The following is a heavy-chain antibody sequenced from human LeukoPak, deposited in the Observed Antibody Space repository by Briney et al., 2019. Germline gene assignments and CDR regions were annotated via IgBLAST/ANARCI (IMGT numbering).Heavy chain of an antibody. J-gene: IGHJ4*02. V-gene: IGHV3-74*01. CDR3: ARQIMVRATRMDFDD. Sequence: PGGSLRLSCAASGFTFSSYWMHWVRQAPGKGLVWVSRINTDGSRTNYADSVKGRFSISRDNAKNTLYLQMNSLRAEDTAVYYCARQIMVRATRMDFDDWGQGTLVTVSS. D-gene: IGHD1-26*01. CDR1: GFTFSSYW. CDR2: INTDGSRT.